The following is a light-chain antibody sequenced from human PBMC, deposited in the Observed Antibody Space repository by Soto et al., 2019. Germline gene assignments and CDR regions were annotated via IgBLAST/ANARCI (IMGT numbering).Light chain of an antibody. CDR3: QQYGDSPLT. Sequence: EVVLTQSPGTLSLSPGERATLSCRASQNVYINSLAWYQQKPGQPPRLLIYGASTRAAAIPDRFSGSGSGADFALSLDGLEPEDFAIYYCQQYGDSPLTFGPGTRVD. J-gene: IGKJ3*01. V-gene: IGKV3-20*01. CDR2: GAS. CDR1: QNVYINS.